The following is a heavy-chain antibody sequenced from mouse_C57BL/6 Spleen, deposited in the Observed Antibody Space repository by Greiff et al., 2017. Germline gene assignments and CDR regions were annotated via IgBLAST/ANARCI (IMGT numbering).Heavy chain of an antibody. V-gene: IGHV5-17*01. D-gene: IGHD6-2*01. CDR2: IRSGSSTV. CDR1: GFTFSDYG. CDR3: ARGYFSGMDY. J-gene: IGHJ4*01. Sequence: EVKLVESGGGLVKPGGSLKLSCAASGFTFSDYGMHWVRQAPETGLGRVAYIRSGSSTVYYADPVQGRFTIYRENAKNTLFLQMTSLRSEDTAMYYCARGYFSGMDYWGQGTSVTVSS.